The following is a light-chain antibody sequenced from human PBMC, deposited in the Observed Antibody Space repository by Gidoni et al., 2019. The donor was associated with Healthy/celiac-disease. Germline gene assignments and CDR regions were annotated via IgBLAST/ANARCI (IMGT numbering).Light chain of an antibody. J-gene: IGKJ2*04. V-gene: IGKV4-1*01. CDR2: WAS. CDR3: QQYYSTPCS. CDR1: QSVLYSSNNKNY. Sequence: DIVMTQSPASLAVSLGERATINCNSSQSVLYSSNNKNYLAWYQQKPGQPPKLLIYWASTRESGVPDRFSGSGSGTDFTLTISSLQAEDVAVYYCQQYYSTPCSFGQGTKLEIK.